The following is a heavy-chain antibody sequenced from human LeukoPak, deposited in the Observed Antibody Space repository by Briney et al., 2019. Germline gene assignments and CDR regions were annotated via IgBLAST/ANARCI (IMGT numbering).Heavy chain of an antibody. V-gene: IGHV3-7*01. D-gene: IGHD3-9*01. CDR1: GFTFNSYW. Sequence: GGSLRLSCAASGFTFNSYWMSWVRQAPGKGLEWVANIRRVVMENIYVDSVKGRFTISRDNAKNSLYLQMNSLRAEDTAVYYCARESRGYDILTGKYHRGYYSYYMDVWGKGTTVTVSS. CDR3: ARESRGYDILTGKYHRGYYSYYMDV. CDR2: IRRVVMEN. J-gene: IGHJ6*03.